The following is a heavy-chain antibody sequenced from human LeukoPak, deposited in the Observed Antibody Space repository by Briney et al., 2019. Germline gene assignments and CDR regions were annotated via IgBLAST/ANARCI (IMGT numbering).Heavy chain of an antibody. D-gene: IGHD3-10*01. J-gene: IGHJ6*02. Sequence: GGSLRLSCAASGFTFSSYAMHWVRQAPGKGLEWVAVISYDGSNKYYADSVKGRFTISRDNSKNTLYLQMNSLRAEDTAVYYCAKVTGSGSPKYGMDVWGQGTTVTVSS. CDR2: ISYDGSNK. CDR1: GFTFSSYA. CDR3: AKVTGSGSPKYGMDV. V-gene: IGHV3-30-3*01.